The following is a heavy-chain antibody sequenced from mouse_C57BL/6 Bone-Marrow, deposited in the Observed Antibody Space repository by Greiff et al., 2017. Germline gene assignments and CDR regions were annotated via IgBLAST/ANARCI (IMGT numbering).Heavy chain of an antibody. D-gene: IGHD2-4*01. CDR1: GYSFTDYN. J-gene: IGHJ4*01. Sequence: VKLQQPGPELVKPGASVQISCKASGYSFTDYNMNWVKQSNGKSLEWIGVINPNYGTTSYNHKFKGKATLTVDQSSSTAYMQLNSLTSEDSAVYYCARCYYYDYAMDYWVQGTSVTVSS. V-gene: IGHV1-39*01. CDR2: INPNYGTT. CDR3: ARCYYYDYAMDY.